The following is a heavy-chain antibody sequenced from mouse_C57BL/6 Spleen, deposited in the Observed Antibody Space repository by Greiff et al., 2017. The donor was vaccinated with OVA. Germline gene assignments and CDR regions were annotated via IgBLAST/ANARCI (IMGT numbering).Heavy chain of an antibody. J-gene: IGHJ2*01. CDR2: IYPGDGDT. D-gene: IGHD1-1*01. CDR3: AHYYGSSYSYYFDY. CDR1: GYAFSSSW. V-gene: IGHV1-82*01. Sequence: QVQLQQSGPELVKPGASVKISCKASGYAFSSSWMNWVKQRPGKGLEWIGRIYPGDGDTNYNGKFKGKATLTADKSSSTAYMQLSSLTSEDSAVYFCAHYYGSSYSYYFDYWGQGTTLTVSS.